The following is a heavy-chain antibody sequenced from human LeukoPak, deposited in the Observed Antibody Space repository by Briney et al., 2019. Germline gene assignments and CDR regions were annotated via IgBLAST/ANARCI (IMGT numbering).Heavy chain of an antibody. CDR2: IIPISGTA. D-gene: IGHD6-19*01. CDR1: VGTFSSYA. J-gene: IGHJ4*02. CDR3: ATLSSGWSYAMLNFDN. Sequence: ASVKVSCKASVGTFSSYAISWVRQAPGQGLEWMGGIIPISGTAHYAQKFQGRGTITADESTSTAYMELSSLRSEDTAVYYCATLSSGWSYAMLNFDNWGQGTLVTVSS. V-gene: IGHV1-69*01.